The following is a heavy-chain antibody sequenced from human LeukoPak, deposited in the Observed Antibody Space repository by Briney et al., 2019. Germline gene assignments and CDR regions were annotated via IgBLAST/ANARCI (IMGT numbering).Heavy chain of an antibody. V-gene: IGHV4-34*01. CDR2: INHSGST. Sequence: SETLSLTCAVYGGSFSGYYWSWIRQPPGKGLEWIGEINHSGSTNYNPSLKSRVTISVDTSKNQFSLKLSSVTAADTAVYYCASSPPYYYGMDVWGQGTTVTVSS. J-gene: IGHJ6*02. CDR1: GGSFSGYY. CDR3: ASSPPYYYGMDV.